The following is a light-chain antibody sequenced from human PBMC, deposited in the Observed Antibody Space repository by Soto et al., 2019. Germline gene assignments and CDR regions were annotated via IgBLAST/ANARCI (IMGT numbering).Light chain of an antibody. Sequence: DIVMTQSPLSLPVTPGEPASISCRSSQSLLHSNGYNYLDWYLQKPGQSPQLLIYLGSNRASGVPDRFSGSGSGTDFTLKISRVEAEDVGVYYCQQYSERPSNTFGQGTRPEIK. CDR1: QSLLHSNGYNY. V-gene: IGKV2-28*01. CDR2: LGS. CDR3: QQYSERPSNT. J-gene: IGKJ5*01.